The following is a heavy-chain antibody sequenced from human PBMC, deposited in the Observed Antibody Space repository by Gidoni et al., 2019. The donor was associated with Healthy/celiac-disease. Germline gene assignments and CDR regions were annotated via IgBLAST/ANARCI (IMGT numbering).Heavy chain of an antibody. CDR1: GGSISSSSYY. CDR3: ACGYSYGYGKWFDP. CDR2: IYYSGST. J-gene: IGHJ5*02. D-gene: IGHD5-18*01. V-gene: IGHV4-39*01. Sequence: QLQLQESGPGLVKPSETLSLTCTVSGGSISSSSYYWGWIRQPPGKGLEWIGSIYYSGSTYYHPSLKSRVTISVDTSKNQFSLKLSSVTAADTAVYYCACGYSYGYGKWFDPWGQGTLVTVSS.